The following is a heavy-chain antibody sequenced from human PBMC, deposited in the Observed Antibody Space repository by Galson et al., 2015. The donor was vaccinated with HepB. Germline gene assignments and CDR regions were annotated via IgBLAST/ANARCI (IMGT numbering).Heavy chain of an antibody. CDR2: INAGNGNT. D-gene: IGHD3-16*01. CDR1: GYTFTSYA. CDR3: ARSTGYGPDYFDY. V-gene: IGHV1-3*01. J-gene: IGHJ4*02. Sequence: SVKVSCKASGYTFTSYAMHWVRQAPGQRLEWMGWINAGNGNTKYSQKFQGRVTITRDTSASTAYMELSSLRSEDTAVYYCARSTGYGPDYFDYWGQGTLVTVSS.